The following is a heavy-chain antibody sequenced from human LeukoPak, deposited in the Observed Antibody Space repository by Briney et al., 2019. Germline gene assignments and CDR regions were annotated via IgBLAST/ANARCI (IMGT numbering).Heavy chain of an antibody. V-gene: IGHV4-39*01. CDR1: GDSIISTNYY. D-gene: IGHD6-6*01. CDR2: IYYSGAT. J-gene: IGHJ4*02. CDR3: ARLVEYGSSSFDY. Sequence: PSETLSLTCTVSGDSIISTNYYWGWIRQPPGKGLEWIGHIYYSGATYYNPSLKGRVTISVDTSKNQFSLKLSFVTAADTAVYYCARLVEYGSSSFDYWGQGTLVTVS.